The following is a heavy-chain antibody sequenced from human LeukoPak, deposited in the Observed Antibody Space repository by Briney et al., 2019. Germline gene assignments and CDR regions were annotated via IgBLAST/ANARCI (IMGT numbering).Heavy chain of an antibody. CDR1: GFTFSSYS. Sequence: GGTLRLSCAASGFTFSSYSMSWVRQAPGKGREWVSAISGSGGSTYYADSVKGRFTISRDNSKNTLYLQMNSLRAEDTAVYYCAKDLWFGEFDYWGQGTLVTVSS. V-gene: IGHV3-23*01. CDR3: AKDLWFGEFDY. CDR2: ISGSGGST. D-gene: IGHD3-10*01. J-gene: IGHJ4*02.